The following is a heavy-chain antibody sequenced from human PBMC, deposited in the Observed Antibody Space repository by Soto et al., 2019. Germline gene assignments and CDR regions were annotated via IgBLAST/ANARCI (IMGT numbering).Heavy chain of an antibody. CDR3: ARLVSIRSIAATGDWFDP. CDR2: IYYSGST. J-gene: IGHJ5*02. CDR1: GGSISSSSYY. V-gene: IGHV4-39*01. D-gene: IGHD6-6*01. Sequence: QLQLQESGPGLVKPSETLSLTCTVSGGSISSSSYYWGWIRQPPGKGLEWIGSIYYSGSTYYNPSLKSRVTISVDTSKNQFSLKLSSVTAADTAVYYCARLVSIRSIAATGDWFDPWGQGTLVTVSS.